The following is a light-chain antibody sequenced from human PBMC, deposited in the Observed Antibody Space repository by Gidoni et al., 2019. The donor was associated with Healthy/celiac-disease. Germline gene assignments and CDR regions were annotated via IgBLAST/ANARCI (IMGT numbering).Light chain of an antibody. V-gene: IGKV2D-29*01. J-gene: IGKJ3*01. CDR1: KRLLHGDGKTY. Sequence: DMVMTQTPLSLSVPPGQPASISCKSSKRLLHGDGKTYLYWYLKKHGQPPKLLIYEVSTRFSGVPDRFSGSGSGTDFTLKISRVEAEDVGVYYCMQSIQLPLTFGPGTKVDIK. CDR3: MQSIQLPLT. CDR2: EVS.